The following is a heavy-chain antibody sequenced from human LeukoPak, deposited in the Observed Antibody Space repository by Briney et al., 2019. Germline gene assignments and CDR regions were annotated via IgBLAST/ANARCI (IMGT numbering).Heavy chain of an antibody. CDR2: INHSGST. J-gene: IGHJ6*03. D-gene: IGHD3-22*01. CDR1: GGSFSGYY. V-gene: IGHV4-34*01. CDR3: ARGRGFYDSSGYYLHYYMDV. Sequence: SETLSLTCAVYGGSFSGYYWSWIRQPPGKGLEWIGEINHSGSTNYNPFLKSRVTISVDTSKNQFSLKLSSVTAADTAVYYCARGRGFYDSSGYYLHYYMDVWGKGTTVTVSS.